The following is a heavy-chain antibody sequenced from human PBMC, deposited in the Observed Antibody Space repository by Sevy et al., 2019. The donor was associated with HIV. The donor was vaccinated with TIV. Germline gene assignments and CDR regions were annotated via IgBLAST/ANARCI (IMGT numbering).Heavy chain of an antibody. CDR1: GGSITSLY. D-gene: IGHD1-26*01. CDR2: IYYNGHI. J-gene: IGHJ4*02. Sequence: SETLSLTCSVSGGSITSLYWNWIRQPPGKGLEWIANIYYNGHINYNPSLKSRVTLSLDTSKNQFSLRLSSVTAADTAMYYCAGENAWGRGYSWGQGTLVTVST. CDR3: AGENAWGRGYS. V-gene: IGHV4-59*08.